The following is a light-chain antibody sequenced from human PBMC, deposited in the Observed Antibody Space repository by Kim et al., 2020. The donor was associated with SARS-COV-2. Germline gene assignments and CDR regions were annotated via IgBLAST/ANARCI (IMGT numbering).Light chain of an antibody. J-gene: IGLJ3*02. CDR3: SSYTISSTWV. CDR1: SSDVGGYNY. Sequence: QSALTQPASVSGSPGQSITISCTGTSSDVGGYNYVSWYQQHPGKAPKLMIYDVSKRPSGVSNRFSGSKSGNTASLTISGLQAEDEADYYCSSYTISSTWVFGGGTKL. CDR2: DVS. V-gene: IGLV2-14*01.